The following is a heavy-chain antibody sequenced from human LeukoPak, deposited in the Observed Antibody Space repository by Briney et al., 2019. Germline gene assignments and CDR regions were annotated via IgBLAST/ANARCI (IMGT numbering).Heavy chain of an antibody. CDR1: GYSFTSYW. D-gene: IGHD2-15*01. J-gene: IGHJ5*02. Sequence: GESLKISYKGSGYSFTSYWIGWVRQMPGKGLEWMGIIYPGDSDTRYSPSFQGQVTISADKSISTAYLQWSSLKASDTAMYYCARVQVVVVAANWFDPWGQGTLVTVSS. CDR2: IYPGDSDT. CDR3: ARVQVVVVAANWFDP. V-gene: IGHV5-51*01.